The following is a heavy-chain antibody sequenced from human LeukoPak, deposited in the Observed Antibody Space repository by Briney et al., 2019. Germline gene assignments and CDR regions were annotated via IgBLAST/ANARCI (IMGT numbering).Heavy chain of an antibody. J-gene: IGHJ6*02. D-gene: IGHD1-26*01. CDR1: GFSFRSYG. Sequence: GGSLRLSCEASGFSFRSYGMHWVRQAPGKGLEWVAVISYDGSNKYYGDSVKGRFTISRDNSKNTLYLQMNSLRAEDTAVYYCAKDSLVGATPVYYYYGMDVWGQGTTVTVSS. V-gene: IGHV3-30*18. CDR3: AKDSLVGATPVYYYYGMDV. CDR2: ISYDGSNK.